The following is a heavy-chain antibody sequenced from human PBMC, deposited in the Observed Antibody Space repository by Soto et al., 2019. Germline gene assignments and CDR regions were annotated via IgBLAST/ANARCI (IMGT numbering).Heavy chain of an antibody. CDR1: GFTFSSDA. Sequence: VQLVESGGGLAQPGVSLRLSCAASGFTFSSDAMDWVRQAPGKGLEYVSGISSNGIGTYYASSVKGRFTISRDNSRDTVYLQMDSLRPEDMAVYYCARRARADYYYMDVWGKGTTVTVS. CDR3: ARRARADYYYMDV. D-gene: IGHD6-6*01. CDR2: ISSNGIGT. J-gene: IGHJ6*03. V-gene: IGHV3-64*01.